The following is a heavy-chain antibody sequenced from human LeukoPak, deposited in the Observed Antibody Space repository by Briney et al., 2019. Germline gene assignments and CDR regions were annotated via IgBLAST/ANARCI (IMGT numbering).Heavy chain of an antibody. D-gene: IGHD4-23*01. CDR1: GGYIITSGHY. Sequence: SGTLSLTCTVSGGYIITSGHYWGWIRQPPGKGLEWIGSIYYTGVTSTNPFFRSRMSISVDTSKNQFSRNLTSVTAADAAVYYCARERSSSGGHNWFDPWGQGTLVTVSS. CDR3: ARERSSSGGHNWFDP. V-gene: IGHV4-39*07. J-gene: IGHJ5*02. CDR2: IYYTGVT.